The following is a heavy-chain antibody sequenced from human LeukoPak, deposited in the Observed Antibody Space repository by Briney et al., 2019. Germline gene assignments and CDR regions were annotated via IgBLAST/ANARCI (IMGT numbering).Heavy chain of an antibody. CDR1: GDSVSSADSY. CDR3: ARGLPYYDFWSGYYRNYYYGMDV. Sequence: PSETLSLTCTVSGDSVSSADSYWSWIRQPPGKGLEWIGYIYYSGSTNYNPSLKSRVTISVDTSKNQFSLKLSSVTAADTAVYYCARGLPYYDFWSGYYRNYYYGMDVWGQGTTVTVSS. V-gene: IGHV4-61*08. D-gene: IGHD3-3*01. J-gene: IGHJ6*02. CDR2: IYYSGST.